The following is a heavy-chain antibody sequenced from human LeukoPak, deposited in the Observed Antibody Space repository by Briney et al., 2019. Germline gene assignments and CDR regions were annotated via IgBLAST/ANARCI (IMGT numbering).Heavy chain of an antibody. D-gene: IGHD3-16*01. CDR2: MNPNSGNT. CDR3: ATDYVILEKNDY. CDR1: GYTFTSYD. V-gene: IGHV1-8*02. Sequence: ASVKVSCKASGYTFTSYDINWVRQATGQGLEWMGWMNPNSGNTGYAQKFQGRVTMTEDTSTDTAYVELSSLRSEDTAVYYCATDYVILEKNDYWGQGTLVTVSS. J-gene: IGHJ4*02.